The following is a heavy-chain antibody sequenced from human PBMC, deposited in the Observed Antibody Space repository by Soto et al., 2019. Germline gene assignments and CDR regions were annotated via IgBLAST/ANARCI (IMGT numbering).Heavy chain of an antibody. Sequence: PGESLKISCKGSGYSFTSYWIGWVRQMPGKGLEWMGIIYPGDSDTRYSPSFQGQVTISADKSISTAYLQWSSLKASDTAMYYCARLRMTTVVVRDPTQSPGMDVWGQGTTVTVSS. CDR1: GYSFTSYW. D-gene: IGHD4-17*01. CDR3: ARLRMTTVVVRDPTQSPGMDV. CDR2: IYPGDSDT. V-gene: IGHV5-51*01. J-gene: IGHJ6*02.